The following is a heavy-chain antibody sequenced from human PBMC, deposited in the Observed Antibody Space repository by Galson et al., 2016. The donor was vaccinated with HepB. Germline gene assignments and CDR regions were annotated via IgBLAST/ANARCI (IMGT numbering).Heavy chain of an antibody. CDR3: AVIRRRFCSGGSCRPIDS. CDR2: IYYSGIT. J-gene: IGHJ4*02. V-gene: IGHV4-39*01. Sequence: SETLSLTCTVSGDSISNSPHYWGWIRQPPGMGLEWIGSIYYSGITYYNPSLKNRVSISVDTSKNQFSLKLDSVTAADTAVYYCAVIRRRFCSGGSCRPIDSWGQGTLVIVSS. CDR1: GDSISNSPHY. D-gene: IGHD2-15*01.